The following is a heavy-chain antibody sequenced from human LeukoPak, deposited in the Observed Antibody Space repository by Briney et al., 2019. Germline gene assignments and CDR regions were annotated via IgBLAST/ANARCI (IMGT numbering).Heavy chain of an antibody. CDR1: GFTFSSYS. Sequence: PGRSLRLSCAASGFTFSSYSMHWVRQAPGKGLEWVAVISYDGSNKYYADSVKGRFTISRDNSKNTLYLQMNSLRAEDTAVYYCAILPGYSSGWYTDYWGQGALVTVSS. J-gene: IGHJ4*02. CDR2: ISYDGSNK. D-gene: IGHD6-19*01. V-gene: IGHV3-30*04. CDR3: AILPGYSSGWYTDY.